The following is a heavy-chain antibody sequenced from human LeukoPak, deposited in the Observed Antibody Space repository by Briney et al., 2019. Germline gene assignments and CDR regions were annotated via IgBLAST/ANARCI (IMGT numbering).Heavy chain of an antibody. CDR1: GFTFSSYS. D-gene: IGHD4-17*01. CDR2: ISSSSSYI. CDR3: ARVLYGANYNYYMDV. V-gene: IGHV3-21*01. J-gene: IGHJ6*03. Sequence: GGSLRLSCAASGFTFSSYSMNWVRQAPGKGLEWVSSISSSSSYIYYADSVKGRFTISRDNAKNSLCLQMNSLRAEDTAVYYCARVLYGANYNYYMDVWGKGTTVTVSS.